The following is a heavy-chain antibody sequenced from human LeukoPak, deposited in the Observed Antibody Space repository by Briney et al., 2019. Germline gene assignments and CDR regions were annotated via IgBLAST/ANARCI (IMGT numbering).Heavy chain of an antibody. D-gene: IGHD5-12*01. V-gene: IGHV3-23*01. CDR1: GFTFSSYA. CDR3: AKDSFPRNSGYDLGY. CDR2: ISGSGGST. Sequence: PGGSLRLSCAASGFTFSSYAMSWVRQAPGKGLEWVSAISGSGGSTYYADSVKGRFTISRDNSKNTLYLQMNSLRAEDTAVYYWAKDSFPRNSGYDLGYWGQGTLVTVSS. J-gene: IGHJ4*02.